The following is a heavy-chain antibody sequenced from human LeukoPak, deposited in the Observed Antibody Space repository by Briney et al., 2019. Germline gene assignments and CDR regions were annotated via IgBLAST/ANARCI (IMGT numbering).Heavy chain of an antibody. CDR1: GYTFTSYA. D-gene: IGHD6-13*01. Sequence: GASVKVSCKASGYTFTSYAMHWVRQAPGQRLEWMGWINAGNGNTKYSQKFQGRVTITRDTSASTAYMELSSLRSEDTAVYYCARRYSSSWYGGAFDIWGQGTMVTVSS. J-gene: IGHJ3*02. V-gene: IGHV1-3*01. CDR3: ARRYSSSWYGGAFDI. CDR2: INAGNGNT.